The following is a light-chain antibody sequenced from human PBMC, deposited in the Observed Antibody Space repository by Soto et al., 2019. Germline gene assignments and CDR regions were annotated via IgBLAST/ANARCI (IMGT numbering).Light chain of an antibody. CDR1: RGISNY. J-gene: IGKJ1*01. CDR2: AAS. V-gene: IGKV1-27*01. Sequence: DIQMTQSPSSLSASVGDRVTITCRASRGISNYLAWYQQKPGKVPKLLIYAASTLQSGVPSRFSGSGSGTDFTLTISSLQPEDVATYYCQKYYSALWTFGQGTKVEIK. CDR3: QKYYSALWT.